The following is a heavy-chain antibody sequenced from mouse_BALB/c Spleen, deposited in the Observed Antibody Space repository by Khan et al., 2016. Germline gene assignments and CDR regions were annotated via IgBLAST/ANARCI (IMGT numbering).Heavy chain of an antibody. D-gene: IGHD2-1*01. CDR3: AYDSCGNYPIDY. Sequence: QVQLQQSGADLVRPGASVKLSCKASGYTFTYYTMHWGKQRLGQGLEWIGYINPSSNYTNYNQKFKDKATFTADKSSSTVYLQLSSLTSEDSAVYSSAYDSCGNYPIDYWGQGTTLTVSS. V-gene: IGHV1-4*01. CDR1: GYTFTYYT. CDR2: INPSSNYT. J-gene: IGHJ2*01.